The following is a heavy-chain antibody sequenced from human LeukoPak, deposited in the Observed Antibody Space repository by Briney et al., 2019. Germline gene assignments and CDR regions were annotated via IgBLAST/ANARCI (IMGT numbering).Heavy chain of an antibody. CDR1: GGSFSGYY. J-gene: IGHJ1*01. D-gene: IGHD2-2*03. CDR3: ARGWAALDIVVVPAAPRGSEYFQH. Sequence: PSETLSLTCAVYGGSFSGYYWSWIRQPPGKGLEWMGEINHSGSTNYNPSLKSRVTISVDTSKNQFSLKLSSVTAADTAVYYCARGWAALDIVVVPAAPRGSEYFQHWGQGTLVTVSS. V-gene: IGHV4-34*01. CDR2: INHSGST.